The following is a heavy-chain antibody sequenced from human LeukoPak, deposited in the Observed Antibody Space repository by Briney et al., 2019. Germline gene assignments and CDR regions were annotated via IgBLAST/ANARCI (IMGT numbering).Heavy chain of an antibody. CDR1: GFTFGYHT. V-gene: IGHV3-21*01. CDR2: VDRSSSYM. D-gene: IGHD1-26*01. Sequence: PGGSLRLSCVASGFTFGYHTMNWVRQAPGKGLEWVSSVDRSSSYMYYADSVKGRLTISRDNAKKSLYLLMNNLRLEDTAVYYCARVLAGAAPAGFDEFDLWGQGTIVTVSS. CDR3: ARVLAGAAPAGFDEFDL. J-gene: IGHJ3*01.